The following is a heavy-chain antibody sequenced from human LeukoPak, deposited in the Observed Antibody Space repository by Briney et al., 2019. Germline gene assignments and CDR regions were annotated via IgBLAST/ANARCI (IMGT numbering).Heavy chain of an antibody. D-gene: IGHD6-25*01. CDR1: GGSFSGYY. CDR3: ARGSGFDP. Sequence: PSETLSLTCAVYGGSFSGYYWSWIRHPPGKGLEWIGEIKHSGSTNYNPSLKSRVTISVDTSKNQFSRKLSSVPAADTAVYSCARGSGFDPGGQETLVTVPP. CDR2: IKHSGST. J-gene: IGHJ5*02. V-gene: IGHV4-34*01.